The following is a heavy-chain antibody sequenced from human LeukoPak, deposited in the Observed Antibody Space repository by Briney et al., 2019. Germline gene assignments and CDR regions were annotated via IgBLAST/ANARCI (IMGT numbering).Heavy chain of an antibody. J-gene: IGHJ4*02. Sequence: GGSLRLSCAASGFTFSTYEMNWVRQAPGKGLEWVSYITSSGGTIYYADSVKGRFTISRDNAENSLYLQMNSLRAEDTAVYYCARTTPIKPFDYWGQGTLVTVSS. CDR1: GFTFSTYE. V-gene: IGHV3-48*03. D-gene: IGHD5-24*01. CDR3: ARTTPIKPFDY. CDR2: ITSSGGTI.